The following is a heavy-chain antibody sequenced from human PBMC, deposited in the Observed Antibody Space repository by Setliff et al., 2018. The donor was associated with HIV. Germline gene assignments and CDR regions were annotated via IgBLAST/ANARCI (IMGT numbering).Heavy chain of an antibody. J-gene: IGHJ5*02. Sequence: SETLSLTCAVSGGSISSGGYSWSWIRQPPGKGLEWIGYIYHSGSTYYNPSLKSRVTISIDRSKNQFSLKLSSVTAADTAVYYCARSTYSSGWYLLTRLDPWGQGVLVTVSS. V-gene: IGHV4-30-2*01. CDR1: GGSISSGGYS. D-gene: IGHD6-19*01. CDR2: IYHSGST. CDR3: ARSTYSSGWYLLTRLDP.